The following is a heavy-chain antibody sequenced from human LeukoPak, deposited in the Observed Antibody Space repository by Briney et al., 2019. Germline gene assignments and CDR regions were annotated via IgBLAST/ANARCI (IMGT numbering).Heavy chain of an antibody. D-gene: IGHD4-17*01. V-gene: IGHV1-2*06. J-gene: IGHJ4*02. CDR1: GGTFSSYA. Sequence: ASVKVSCKASGGTFSSYAISWVRQAPGQGLERMGRINPNSGGTNYAQKFQGRVTMTRDTSISTAYMELNRLRSDDTAVYYCATLDGYGDYEGDWGQGTLVTVSS. CDR3: ATLDGYGDYEGD. CDR2: INPNSGGT.